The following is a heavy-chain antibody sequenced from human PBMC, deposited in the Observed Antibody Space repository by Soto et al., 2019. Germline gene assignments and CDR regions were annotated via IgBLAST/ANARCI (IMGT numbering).Heavy chain of an antibody. D-gene: IGHD2-2*02. Sequence: QVQLVQSGAEVKKPGSSVKVSCKASGGTFSSYAISWVRQAPGQGLEWMGGIIPIFGTANYAQKFQGRVTITADKSTSTAYMELSSLRSEDAAVYYCARVGYCSSTSCYITLRSTSGMDVWGQGTTVTVSS. CDR3: ARVGYCSSTSCYITLRSTSGMDV. V-gene: IGHV1-69*06. CDR1: GGTFSSYA. CDR2: IIPIFGTA. J-gene: IGHJ6*02.